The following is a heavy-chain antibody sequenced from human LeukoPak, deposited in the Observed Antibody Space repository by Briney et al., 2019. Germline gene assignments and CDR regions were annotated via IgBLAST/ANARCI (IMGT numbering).Heavy chain of an antibody. D-gene: IGHD5-18*01. CDR1: GYTFTSYY. CDR2: INPSGGST. CDR3: ARSQAPENSYGQFYY. V-gene: IGHV1-46*01. J-gene: IGHJ4*02. Sequence: ASVKVSCEASGYTFTSYYMHWVRQAPGQGLGWMGIINPSGGSTGYAQKFQGRVTMTRDMSTSTVYMELSSLRSEDTAVYYCARSQAPENSYGQFYYWGQGTLVTVSS.